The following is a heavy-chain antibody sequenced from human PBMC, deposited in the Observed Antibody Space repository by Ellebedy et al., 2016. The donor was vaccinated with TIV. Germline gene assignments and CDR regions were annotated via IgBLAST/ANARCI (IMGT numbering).Heavy chain of an antibody. CDR2: ISSNGVTT. Sequence: GGPLRLSCSVSGFTFSSYAMHWVRQAPGKGLQYVSAISSNGVTTDYADSVEGRFTISRDNSKNTLYLQMRSLRPEDTAVYYCVKAWHSSSWYSNWFDPWGQGTLVIVSS. J-gene: IGHJ5*02. CDR3: VKAWHSSSWYSNWFDP. V-gene: IGHV3-64D*09. CDR1: GFTFSSYA. D-gene: IGHD6-13*01.